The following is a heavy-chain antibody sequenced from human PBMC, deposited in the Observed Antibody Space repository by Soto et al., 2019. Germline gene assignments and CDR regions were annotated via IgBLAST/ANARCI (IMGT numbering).Heavy chain of an antibody. Sequence: QVQLVQSGAEVKKPGASVKVSCKASGYTFTGFYIHWVRQAPGQGLEWMGWINPNSGGTNFAQTFQGRVTMTRDTSISTAFMELSRLRSDDTAVFYCARGLVGYESLDYWGQGTLVTVSS. V-gene: IGHV1-2*02. CDR3: ARGLVGYESLDY. CDR1: GYTFTGFY. CDR2: INPNSGGT. J-gene: IGHJ4*02. D-gene: IGHD5-12*01.